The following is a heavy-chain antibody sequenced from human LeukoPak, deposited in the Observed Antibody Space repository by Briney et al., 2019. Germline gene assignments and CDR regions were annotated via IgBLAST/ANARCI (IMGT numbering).Heavy chain of an antibody. Sequence: ASVKVSCKASGYTFTSYGISWVRQAPGQGLEWMGWISAYNGNTNYVQKLQGRVTMTTDTSTSTAYMELRSLRSDDTAVYYCARVNWGSTLSWAYYYMDVWGKGTTVTVSS. V-gene: IGHV1-18*01. CDR3: ARVNWGSTLSWAYYYMDV. CDR1: GYTFTSYG. J-gene: IGHJ6*03. D-gene: IGHD7-27*01. CDR2: ISAYNGNT.